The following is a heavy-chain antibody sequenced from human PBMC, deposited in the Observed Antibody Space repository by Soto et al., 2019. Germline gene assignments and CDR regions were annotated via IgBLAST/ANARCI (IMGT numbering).Heavy chain of an antibody. CDR3: AKIKVAVPIIDY. J-gene: IGHJ4*02. CDR2: IIPIFGTA. V-gene: IGHV1-69*05. D-gene: IGHD6-19*01. CDR1: GVTFRSYA. Sequence: AVKFSCKASGVTFRSYAISWVRQAPGQGLEWMGGIIPIFGTANYAQKFQGRVTMTRDTSISTAYMELSRLRSDDTAIYYCAKIKVAVPIIDYWGQGILVTVSS.